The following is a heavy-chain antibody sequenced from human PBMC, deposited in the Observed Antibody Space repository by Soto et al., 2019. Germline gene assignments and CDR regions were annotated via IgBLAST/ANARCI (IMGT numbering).Heavy chain of an antibody. J-gene: IGHJ2*01. V-gene: IGHV3-23*01. CDR1: GFTFSSYA. D-gene: IGHD5-12*01. Sequence: EVQLLESGGGLVQPGGSLRLSCAASGFTFSSYAMSWVRQAPGKGLEWVSAISGSGSSTYYADSVKGRFTISRDNSKNTPDMQIITLRAEDTAIYYCAKVKLPRRIVATIKCRGNGYFDLWGRGTLVTVSS. CDR3: AKVKLPRRIVATIKCRGNGYFDL. CDR2: ISGSGSST.